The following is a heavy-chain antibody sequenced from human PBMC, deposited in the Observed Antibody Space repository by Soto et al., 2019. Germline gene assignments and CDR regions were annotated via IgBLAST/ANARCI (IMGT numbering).Heavy chain of an antibody. Sequence: ASVKVSCKASGYTFTSYGISCVRQAPGQGLEWMGWISAYNGNTNYAQKLQGRVTMTTDTSTSTAYMELRSLRSDDTAVYYCVREVTGDHFEYWGQGTLVTVSS. V-gene: IGHV1-18*01. J-gene: IGHJ4*02. CDR3: VREVTGDHFEY. CDR2: ISAYNGNT. CDR1: GYTFTSYG. D-gene: IGHD7-27*01.